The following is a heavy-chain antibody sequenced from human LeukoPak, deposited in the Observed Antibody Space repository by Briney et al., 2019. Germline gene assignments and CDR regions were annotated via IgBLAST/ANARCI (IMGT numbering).Heavy chain of an antibody. D-gene: IGHD3-16*01. Sequence: GESLKISCKGSGYRFTNYWISWVRQMPGKGLEWMGRIDPSDSYTDYSPSFQGHVTFSADKSITTAYLQWSRLKASDTAMYYCATLILRAAPYYLDYWGQGTLVTVSS. J-gene: IGHJ4*02. V-gene: IGHV5-10-1*01. CDR2: IDPSDSYT. CDR1: GYRFTNYW. CDR3: ATLILRAAPYYLDY.